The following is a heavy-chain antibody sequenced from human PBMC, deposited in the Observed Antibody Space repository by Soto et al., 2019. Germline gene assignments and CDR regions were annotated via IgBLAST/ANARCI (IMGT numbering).Heavy chain of an antibody. V-gene: IGHV1-69*13. CDR1: AGTFPHYA. Sequence: GASVKVSCKASAGTFPHYALSWVRQAPGQGLEWIGGIIPVLATTTYAQKFQGRVSIIADESTSTAYMELRSLRSDDTAVYYCARDRRDVLRYFDWLSPFDYWGQGTLVTVSS. D-gene: IGHD3-9*01. CDR3: ARDRRDVLRYFDWLSPFDY. J-gene: IGHJ4*02. CDR2: IIPVLATT.